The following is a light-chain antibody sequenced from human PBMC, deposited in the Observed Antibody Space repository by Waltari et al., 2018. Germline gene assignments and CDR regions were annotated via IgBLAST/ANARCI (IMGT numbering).Light chain of an antibody. CDR3: AAWDDNLGGTWV. J-gene: IGLJ3*02. CDR2: SKI. Sequence: QSALSQPPSASGTPGQRVTISCSGSRSNIGTNFVYWYQHLPGTAPKLLIHSKIHRPSGVPDRFSGSKAGTSASLDISGLRSEDEADYYCAAWDDNLGGTWVFGGGTKLTVL. V-gene: IGLV1-47*01. CDR1: RSNIGTNF.